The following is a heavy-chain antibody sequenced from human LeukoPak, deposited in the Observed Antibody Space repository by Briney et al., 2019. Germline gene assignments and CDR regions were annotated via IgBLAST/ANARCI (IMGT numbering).Heavy chain of an antibody. V-gene: IGHV4-34*01. J-gene: IGHJ4*02. CDR1: GGSFSGYY. CDR2: INHSGST. D-gene: IGHD6-19*01. CDR3: ARDYGYSSGQD. Sequence: SETLSLTCAVYGGSFSGYYWSWIRQPPGKGLEWIGEINHSGSTNYNPSLKSRVTISVDTSKNQFSLKLSSVTAADTAVYYCARDYGYSSGQDWGQGTQVTVSS.